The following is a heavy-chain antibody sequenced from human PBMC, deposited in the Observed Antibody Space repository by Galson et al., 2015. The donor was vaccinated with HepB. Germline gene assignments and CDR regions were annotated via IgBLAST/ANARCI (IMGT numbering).Heavy chain of an antibody. V-gene: IGHV3-23*01. CDR3: AKVRSGWTGAFDI. J-gene: IGHJ3*02. D-gene: IGHD6-25*01. CDR2: ISGSSGST. CDR1: GFTFSIYA. Sequence: SLRLSCAASGFTFSIYAMNWVRQAPGKGLEWVSGISGSSGSTYYADSVKGRFTISRDNSKNTLYLQMNSLRAEDTAVYYCAKVRSGWTGAFDIWGQGTMVTVSS.